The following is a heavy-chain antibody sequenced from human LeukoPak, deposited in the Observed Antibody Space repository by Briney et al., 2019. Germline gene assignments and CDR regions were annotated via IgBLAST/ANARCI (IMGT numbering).Heavy chain of an antibody. V-gene: IGHV4-59*01. CDR2: IYYSGST. CDR1: GGSISSYY. D-gene: IGHD6-13*01. J-gene: IGHJ4*02. CDR3: ARGGYGAAAFDY. Sequence: PSETLSLTCTVSGGSISSYYWSWIRQPPGKGLEWIGYIYYSGSTNYNPSLKSRFTISVDTSKSQFSLKLSSVTAADTAVYYCARGGYGAAAFDYWGQGTLVTVSS.